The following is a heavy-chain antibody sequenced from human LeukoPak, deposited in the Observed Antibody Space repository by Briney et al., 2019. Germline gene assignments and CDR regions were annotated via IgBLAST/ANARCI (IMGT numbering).Heavy chain of an antibody. V-gene: IGHV3-9*03. CDR2: ITWNSGNI. J-gene: IGHJ4*02. CDR1: GFTFDDYA. D-gene: IGHD6-19*01. Sequence: GGSLRLSCAASGFTFDDYAMHWVRQAPGKGLEWVSGITWNSGNIVYADSVKGRFTISRDNAKHSLYLQMNSLRAEDMALYYCAKDYRAVAGTGGAFDYWGQGTLVTVSS. CDR3: AKDYRAVAGTGGAFDY.